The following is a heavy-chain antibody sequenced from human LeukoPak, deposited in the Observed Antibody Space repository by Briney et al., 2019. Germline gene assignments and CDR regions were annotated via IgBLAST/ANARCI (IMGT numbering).Heavy chain of an antibody. J-gene: IGHJ4*02. V-gene: IGHV4-59*01. CDR2: IYYSGST. Sequence: TSEPLSLTCTVSGYSISSYYWSWIRQPPGKGLEWIAYIYYSGSTNYNPSLKSRVTISVDTSKNQFSLKLSSVTAADTAVYYCAGVGVSSGWWAFDYWGQGTLATVSS. D-gene: IGHD6-19*01. CDR1: GYSISSYY. CDR3: AGVGVSSGWWAFDY.